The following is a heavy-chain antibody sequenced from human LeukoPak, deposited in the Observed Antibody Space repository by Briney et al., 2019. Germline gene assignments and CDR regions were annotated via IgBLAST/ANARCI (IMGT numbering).Heavy chain of an antibody. CDR1: GFTFSSYS. V-gene: IGHV3-23*01. Sequence: GGSLRLSCAASGFTFSSYSMNWVRQAPGKGLEWVSAISGSGGSTYYADSVKGRFTISRDNSKNTLYLQMNSLRAEDTAVYYCAKDNHPHDYGALDAFDIWGQGTMVTVSS. CDR2: ISGSGGST. D-gene: IGHD4-17*01. J-gene: IGHJ3*02. CDR3: AKDNHPHDYGALDAFDI.